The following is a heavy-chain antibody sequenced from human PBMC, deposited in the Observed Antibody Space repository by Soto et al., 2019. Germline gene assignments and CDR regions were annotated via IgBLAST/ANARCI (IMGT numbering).Heavy chain of an antibody. CDR2: INHSGST. Sequence: ETLSLTCAVYGGSFSGYYWSWIRQPPGKGLEWIGEINHSGSTNYNPSLKSRVTISVDTSKNQFSLKLSSVTAADTAVYYCARMSIAARRGYYYGMDVWGQGTTVTVSS. D-gene: IGHD6-6*01. V-gene: IGHV4-34*01. CDR3: ARMSIAARRGYYYGMDV. CDR1: GGSFSGYY. J-gene: IGHJ6*02.